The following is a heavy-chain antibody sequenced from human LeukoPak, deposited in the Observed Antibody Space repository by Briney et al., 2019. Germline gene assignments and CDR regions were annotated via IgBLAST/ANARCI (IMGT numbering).Heavy chain of an antibody. CDR3: ARDLGGSGSYPYYFDY. Sequence: ASVKVSCKASGYTFASYGISWVRQAPGQGLEWMGWISAYNGNTNYAQKLQGRVPMTTDTSTSTAYMELRSLRSDDTAVYYCARDLGGSGSYPYYFDYWGQGTLVTVSS. D-gene: IGHD3-10*01. CDR2: ISAYNGNT. V-gene: IGHV1-18*01. CDR1: GYTFASYG. J-gene: IGHJ4*02.